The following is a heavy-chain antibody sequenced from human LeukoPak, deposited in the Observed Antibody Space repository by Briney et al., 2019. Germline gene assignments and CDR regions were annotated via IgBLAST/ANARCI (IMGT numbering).Heavy chain of an antibody. J-gene: IGHJ5*02. CDR1: GGSISSYY. CDR2: IYTSGST. CDR3: ARAKCSSTSCYKFDP. V-gene: IGHV4-4*07. D-gene: IGHD2-2*02. Sequence: SETLSLTCTVSGGSISSYYWSWIRQPAGKGLEGIGRIYTSGSTNYNPSLKSRVTMSVDTSKNQFSLTLSSVTDAETAVYCCARAKCSSTSCYKFDPWGQGTLVTVSS.